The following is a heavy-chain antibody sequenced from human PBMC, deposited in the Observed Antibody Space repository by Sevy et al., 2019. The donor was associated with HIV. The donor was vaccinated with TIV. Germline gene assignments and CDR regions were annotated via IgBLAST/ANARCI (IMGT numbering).Heavy chain of an antibody. V-gene: IGHV3-33*06. D-gene: IGHD1-26*01. Sequence: GESLKISCAASGFSFSSYGMHWVRQAPGKGLEWVAVIWYDGSGKYYSDSVKGRFTISRDNSKNTLFLQMNSLRVEDTAIYYCAKGAGQYFFDYWGQGTLVTVSS. CDR3: AKGAGQYFFDY. J-gene: IGHJ4*02. CDR1: GFSFSSYG. CDR2: IWYDGSGK.